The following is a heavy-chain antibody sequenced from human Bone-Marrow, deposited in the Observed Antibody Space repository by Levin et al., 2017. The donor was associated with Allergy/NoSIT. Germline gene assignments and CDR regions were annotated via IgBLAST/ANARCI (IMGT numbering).Heavy chain of an antibody. Sequence: SETLSLTCTVSGGSISSGGYYWSWIRQHSGKGLEWIGYIYYSSTTDYNPSLKSRVAMSVDTSKNQFSLRLSSVTAADTAVYYCAGDLEAGTYHSWGQGTLVTVSS. J-gene: IGHJ4*02. CDR2: IYYSSTT. D-gene: IGHD3-10*01. CDR1: GGSISSGGYY. CDR3: AGDLEAGTYHS. V-gene: IGHV4-31*03.